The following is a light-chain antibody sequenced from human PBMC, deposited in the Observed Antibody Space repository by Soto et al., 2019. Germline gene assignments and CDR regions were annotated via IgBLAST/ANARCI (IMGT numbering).Light chain of an antibody. CDR3: QQSNNHPIS. J-gene: IGKJ5*01. CDR2: DVS. Sequence: DNQLTQSPSSISASVGDRVTITCRASQAVNGWLAWFQQKPGMAPKLVIYDVSSLQSGVPSRFSGSGSGTEFTLTISSLQPEDFATYYCQQSNNHPISFGQGTRLEIK. V-gene: IGKV1-12*01. CDR1: QAVNGW.